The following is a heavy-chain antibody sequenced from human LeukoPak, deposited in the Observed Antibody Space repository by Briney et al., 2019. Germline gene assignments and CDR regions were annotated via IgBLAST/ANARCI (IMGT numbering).Heavy chain of an antibody. Sequence: SETLSLTCAVYGGSFSGYYWSWIRQPPGKGLEWIGEINHSGSTNYNLSLKSRVTISVDTSKNQFSLKLSSLTAADTAVYYCARGAPRGFLYWGQGTLVTVSS. CDR2: INHSGST. V-gene: IGHV4-34*01. J-gene: IGHJ4*02. D-gene: IGHD3-10*01. CDR1: GGSFSGYY. CDR3: ARGAPRGFLY.